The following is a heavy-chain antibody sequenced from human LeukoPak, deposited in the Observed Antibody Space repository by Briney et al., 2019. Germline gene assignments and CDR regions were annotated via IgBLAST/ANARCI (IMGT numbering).Heavy chain of an antibody. Sequence: GGTLRLSCAASGFTLSRVGMDWGRQAPGKGAEGGAFIWFGGSHKHYADPVNDPFPLSRDNSKYTLYLQMNSLRAEDTAVYFCAKRYHYGPGSLYYYMDFWGKGTTFTVSS. CDR2: IWFGGSHK. CDR1: GFTLSRVG. J-gene: IGHJ6*03. V-gene: IGHV3-30*02. CDR3: AKRYHYGPGSLYYYMDF. D-gene: IGHD3-10*01.